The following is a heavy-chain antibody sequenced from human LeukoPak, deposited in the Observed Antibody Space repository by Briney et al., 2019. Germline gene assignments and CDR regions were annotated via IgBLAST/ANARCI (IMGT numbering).Heavy chain of an antibody. Sequence: PGGSLRLSCAASGFTFSGNWMSWVRQAPGKGLEWVASINPDGSQKLYVDSVKGRFTISRDNTKSSLYLQMNSLEAEDTAMYYCAKLLGTATTYDSWGQGTRVTVSS. CDR1: GFTFSGNW. CDR3: AKLLGTATTYDS. V-gene: IGHV3-7*01. CDR2: INPDGSQK. J-gene: IGHJ4*02. D-gene: IGHD5-24*01.